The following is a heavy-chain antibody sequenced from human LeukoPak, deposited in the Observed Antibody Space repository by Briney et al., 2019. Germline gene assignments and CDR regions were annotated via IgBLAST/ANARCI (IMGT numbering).Heavy chain of an antibody. CDR3: ARIPYYGSGSYYSRWDWFDP. V-gene: IGHV4-34*01. CDR2: INHSGST. Sequence: SETLSLTCAVYGGAFSGYYWSWIRQPPGKGLEWIGEINHSGSTNYNPSLKSRVTISVDTSKNQFSLTLNSMTPADTAVYYCARIPYYGSGSYYSRWDWFDPWGQGTLVTVSS. D-gene: IGHD3-10*01. CDR1: GGAFSGYY. J-gene: IGHJ5*02.